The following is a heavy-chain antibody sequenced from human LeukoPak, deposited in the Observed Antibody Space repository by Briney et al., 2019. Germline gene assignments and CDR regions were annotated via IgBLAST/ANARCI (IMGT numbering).Heavy chain of an antibody. CDR3: AKELVAAAVS. Sequence: PGGSLRLSCAASGFTFSSYSMNWVRQAPGKGLEWVSYISSSSGTIEYADSVKGRFTISRDNAKNSLYLQMNSLRAEDTAVYYCAKELVAAAVSWGQGTLVTVSS. V-gene: IGHV3-48*01. D-gene: IGHD6-13*01. CDR1: GFTFSSYS. J-gene: IGHJ5*02. CDR2: ISSSSGTI.